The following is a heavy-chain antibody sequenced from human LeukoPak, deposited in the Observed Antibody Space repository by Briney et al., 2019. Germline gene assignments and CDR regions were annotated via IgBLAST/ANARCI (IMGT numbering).Heavy chain of an antibody. D-gene: IGHD1-26*01. V-gene: IGHV3-23*01. J-gene: IGHJ3*02. CDR3: AKDSYSGNYKGLNAFDI. CDR2: ISSSGDST. CDR1: GFTFSSYA. Sequence: PGGSLRLSCAASGFTFSSYAMSWVRQAPGKGLEWVSAISSSGDSTYYAESVKGRFTISRDNSKNTLYVQMNSLRAVDTAVYYCAKDSYSGNYKGLNAFDIWGQGTMVTVSS.